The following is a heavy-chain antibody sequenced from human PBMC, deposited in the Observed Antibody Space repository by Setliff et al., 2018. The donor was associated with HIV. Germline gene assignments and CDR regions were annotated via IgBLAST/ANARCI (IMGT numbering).Heavy chain of an antibody. D-gene: IGHD7-27*01. CDR3: VRDRTHQNWGSRGYYYMDV. CDR2: INPNSGDT. CDR1: GYSFSDDY. V-gene: IGHV1-2*02. J-gene: IGHJ6*03. Sequence: ASVKVSCKASGYSFSDDYMHWVRQAPVQGLEWMGWINPNSGDTNYAQKFQGRFTMTRDTSISTVYMELSRLISDDTAVYYCVRDRTHQNWGSRGYYYMDVWGKGTTVTVSS.